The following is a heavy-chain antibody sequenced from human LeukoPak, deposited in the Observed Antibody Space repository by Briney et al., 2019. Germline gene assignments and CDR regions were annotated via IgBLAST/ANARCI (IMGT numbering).Heavy chain of an antibody. J-gene: IGHJ4*02. D-gene: IGHD3-22*01. CDR1: GFSFSTYC. V-gene: IGHV3-33*01. CDR2: IWYDASGQ. Sequence: GGSLRLSCAASGFSFSTYCMHWVRQAPGKELEWVAMIWYDASGQHYADSVKGRFTISRDTSKNTLYLQMNSLRAEDTAVYFCARDSLYDDNGYYHYFDYWGQGTLVTVSS. CDR3: ARDSLYDDNGYYHYFDY.